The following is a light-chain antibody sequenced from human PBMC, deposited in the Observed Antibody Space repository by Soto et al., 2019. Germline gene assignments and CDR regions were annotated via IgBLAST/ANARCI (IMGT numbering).Light chain of an antibody. J-gene: IGLJ3*02. Sequence: QSVLTQPASVSGSPGQSITISCAGSSSDVGGYNYVSWYQQHPGKAPKLMIYEVSKRPSGVSNRFSASKSANTASLTVSGLQAEDEADYYCSSYTSSSTWVFGGGTKVTVL. CDR2: EVS. CDR3: SSYTSSSTWV. V-gene: IGLV2-14*01. CDR1: SSDVGGYNY.